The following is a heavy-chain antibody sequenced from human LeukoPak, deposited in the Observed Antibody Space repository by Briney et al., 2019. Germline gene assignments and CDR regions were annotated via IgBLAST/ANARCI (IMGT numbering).Heavy chain of an antibody. V-gene: IGHV7-4-1*02. Sequence: ASVKVSYKASGYTFTSYAMNWVRQAPGQGLEWMGWINTNTGNPTYAQGFTGRFVFSLDTSVSTAYLQISSLKAEDTAVYYCARDFDSGSYFGSNAFDIWGQGTMVTVSS. CDR1: GYTFTSYA. D-gene: IGHD1-26*01. J-gene: IGHJ3*02. CDR3: ARDFDSGSYFGSNAFDI. CDR2: INTNTGNP.